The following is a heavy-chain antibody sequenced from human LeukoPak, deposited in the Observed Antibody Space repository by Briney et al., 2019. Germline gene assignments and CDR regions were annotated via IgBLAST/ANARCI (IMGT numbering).Heavy chain of an antibody. Sequence: SETLSLTCTVSGVSIGSSTYYWGWIRQSPGKGLEWIGVISYGGSTSYNPSLKNRVTMSVDTSNNQFSLRLKSVTAADTAIYYCARLALRLGELSLYRDFDYWGQGTLVTVSS. D-gene: IGHD3-16*01. V-gene: IGHV4-39*01. CDR1: GVSIGSSTYY. J-gene: IGHJ4*02. CDR3: ARLALRLGELSLYRDFDY. CDR2: ISYGGST.